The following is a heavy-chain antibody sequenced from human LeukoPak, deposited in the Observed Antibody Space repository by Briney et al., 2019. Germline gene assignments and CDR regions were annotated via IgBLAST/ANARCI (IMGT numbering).Heavy chain of an antibody. CDR3: ASTGYSSSWPFFDY. Sequence: GGSLRLSCAASGFTFSSYSMNWVRQAPGKGLEWVSYISSSSSTIYYADSVKGRFTISRDNAKNSLYLQMNSLRAEDTAVYYCASTGYSSSWPFFDYWGQGTLVTVSS. J-gene: IGHJ4*02. CDR1: GFTFSSYS. D-gene: IGHD6-13*01. CDR2: ISSSSSTI. V-gene: IGHV3-48*01.